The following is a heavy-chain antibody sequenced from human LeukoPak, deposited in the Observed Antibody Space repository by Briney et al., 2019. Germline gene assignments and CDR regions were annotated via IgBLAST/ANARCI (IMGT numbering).Heavy chain of an antibody. V-gene: IGHV1-8*01. CDR3: ARGGTVIVGALYYYYGMDV. CDR2: MNPNSGNT. J-gene: IGHJ6*02. CDR1: GYTFTSYD. Sequence: GASVKVSCKASGYTFTSYDINWVRQATGQGLEWMGWMNPNSGNTGYAQKFQGRVTMTRNTSISTAYMELSSLRSEDTAVYYCARGGTVIVGALYYYYGMDVWGQGTTVTVSS. D-gene: IGHD3-22*01.